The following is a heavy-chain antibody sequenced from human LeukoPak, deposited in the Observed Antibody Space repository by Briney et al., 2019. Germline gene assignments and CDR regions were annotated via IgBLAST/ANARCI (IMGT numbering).Heavy chain of an antibody. V-gene: IGHV5-51*07. CDR3: ARLEVDCTSTTCSQNWFDP. D-gene: IGHD2-2*01. Sequence: SQKICSTGSEYSITNYWIGWVHQIPGKLLEMMGIIYPGGSDTRYSPYFRGQTNIPADKSISTAYLQWSSLKASDTAMYYCARLEVDCTSTTCSQNWFDPWGQGTLVTVSS. CDR2: IYPGGSDT. J-gene: IGHJ5*02. CDR1: EYSITNYW.